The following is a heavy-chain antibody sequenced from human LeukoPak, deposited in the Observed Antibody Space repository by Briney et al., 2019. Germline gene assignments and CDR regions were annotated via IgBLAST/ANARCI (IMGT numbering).Heavy chain of an antibody. CDR2: IFPGDSDT. V-gene: IGHV5-51*01. J-gene: IGHJ3*02. D-gene: IGHD4-23*01. CDR1: GDNFTTYW. CDR3: ARRDYGGTSAAFDI. Sequence: GESLKISCKGSGDNFTTYWVAWVRHMPGKGREWMGIIFPGDSDTRYRPSFQGQVTISADKSISTAYLQWSSLKASDTAMYYCARRDYGGTSAAFDIWGQGTMVTVSS.